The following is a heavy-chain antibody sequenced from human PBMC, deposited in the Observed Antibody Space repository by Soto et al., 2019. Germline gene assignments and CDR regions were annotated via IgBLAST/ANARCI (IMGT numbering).Heavy chain of an antibody. V-gene: IGHV3-9*02. CDR3: VKGRVCFYGYLGEQD. J-gene: IGHJ1*01. Sequence: GGSLSHSWVGRGSTSEDYARHRVRQAPGKGLEWVSSVDWNSGSMAYADSVKGRFTVSRDNARNSLFLQMKFLRGEDTALYYCVKGRVCFYGYLGEQDWG. D-gene: IGHD6-25*01. CDR2: VDWNSGSM. CDR1: GSTSEDYA.